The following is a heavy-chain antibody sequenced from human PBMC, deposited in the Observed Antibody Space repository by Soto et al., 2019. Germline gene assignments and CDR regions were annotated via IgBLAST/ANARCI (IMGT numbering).Heavy chain of an antibody. D-gene: IGHD3-22*01. CDR1: GFTFSSYG. Sequence: GGSLRLSCAASGFTFSSYGMHWVRQAPGKGLEWVAVISYDGSNKYYADSVKGRFTISRDNSKNTLYLQMNSLRAEDTAVYYCAKAWAGRGGYSEFDYWGQGTLVTVSS. J-gene: IGHJ4*02. V-gene: IGHV3-30*18. CDR2: ISYDGSNK. CDR3: AKAWAGRGGYSEFDY.